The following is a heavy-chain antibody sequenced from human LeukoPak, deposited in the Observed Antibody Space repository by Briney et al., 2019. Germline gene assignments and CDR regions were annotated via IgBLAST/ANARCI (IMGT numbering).Heavy chain of an antibody. Sequence: PGGSLSLSCAASGFTFITYWMHWVRQAPGKGLVWVSRINGEGRSTSHADSVKGRFTISRDNAKNTLYLQMNSLRAEDTAVYYCAREANSGYSSGDDAFDIWGQGTMVTVSS. CDR1: GFTFITYW. CDR2: INGEGRST. V-gene: IGHV3-74*01. J-gene: IGHJ3*02. CDR3: AREANSGYSSGDDAFDI. D-gene: IGHD6-19*01.